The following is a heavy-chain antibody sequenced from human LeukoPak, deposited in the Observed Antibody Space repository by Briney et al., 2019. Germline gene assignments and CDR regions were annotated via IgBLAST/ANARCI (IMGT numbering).Heavy chain of an antibody. D-gene: IGHD3-22*01. J-gene: IGHJ3*02. CDR2: ISSSGSTI. CDR3: ARDEYYYDSSGYPGDAFDI. CDR1: GFTFSDYY. V-gene: IGHV3-11*01. Sequence: GGSLRLSCAASGFTFSDYYMSWIRQAPGKGLEWVSYISSSGSTIYYADSVKGRFTISRDNAKNSLYLQMNSLRAEDTAVYYCARDEYYYDSSGYPGDAFDIWGHGTMVTVSS.